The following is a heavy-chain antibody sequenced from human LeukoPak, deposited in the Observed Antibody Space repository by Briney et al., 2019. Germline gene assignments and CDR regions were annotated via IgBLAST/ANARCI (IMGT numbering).Heavy chain of an antibody. D-gene: IGHD3-3*01. CDR3: ARGYDFWSGYYPDYFDY. CDR2: IYYSGST. V-gene: IGHV4-59*11. J-gene: IGHJ4*02. Sequence: SETLSLTCTVSGGSISSHYWSWIRQPPGKGLEWIGYIYYSGSTNYNPSLKSRVTISVDTSKNQFSLKLSSVTAADTAVYDCARGYDFWSGYYPDYFDYWGQGTLVTVSS. CDR1: GGSISSHY.